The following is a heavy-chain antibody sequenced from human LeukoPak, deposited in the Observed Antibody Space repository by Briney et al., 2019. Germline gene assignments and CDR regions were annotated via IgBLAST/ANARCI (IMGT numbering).Heavy chain of an antibody. CDR3: ARECGGNSTSCSWKYNWFDP. J-gene: IGHJ5*02. CDR1: GGSFSGYY. CDR2: INHSGST. D-gene: IGHD2-2*01. V-gene: IGHV4-34*01. Sequence: SETLSLTCAVYGGSFSGYYWSWIRQPPGKGLEWIGEINHSGSTNYNPSLKSRVTISVDTSKNQFSLKLSSVTAADTAVYDCARECGGNSTSCSWKYNWFDPWGQGTLVTVSS.